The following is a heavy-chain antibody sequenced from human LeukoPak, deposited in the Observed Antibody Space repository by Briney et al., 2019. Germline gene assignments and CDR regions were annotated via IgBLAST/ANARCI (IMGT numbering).Heavy chain of an antibody. CDR2: IYYSGTT. Sequence: SETLSLTCTVSGGSVSSGSYYWSWIRQPPGKGLEWIGYIYYSGTTYYNPSLKSRIAMSLDTSKNQVSLTLSSMTAADTAVYYCVRDDSGYGRNHYWGQGTLVTVSS. V-gene: IGHV4-61*01. J-gene: IGHJ4*02. CDR1: GGSVSSGSYY. D-gene: IGHD5-12*01. CDR3: VRDDSGYGRNHY.